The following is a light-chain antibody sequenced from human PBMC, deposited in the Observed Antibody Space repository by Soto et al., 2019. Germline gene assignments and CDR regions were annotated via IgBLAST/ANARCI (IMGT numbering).Light chain of an antibody. CDR1: QSVISTY. Sequence: ELGLTPSPGTLSLSPGERATLSCRTSQSVISTYLAWYQQKPGQAPRLLIYDASRRATGIPDRFSGSGSGTDFPLTISRLEPEDFAVYYCQQYETSPPMYTFGQGTKLEIK. CDR2: DAS. J-gene: IGKJ2*01. CDR3: QQYETSPPMYT. V-gene: IGKV3-20*01.